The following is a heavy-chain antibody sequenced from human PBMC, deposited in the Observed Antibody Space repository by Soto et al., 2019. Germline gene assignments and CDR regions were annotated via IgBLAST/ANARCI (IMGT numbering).Heavy chain of an antibody. Sequence: GGSLRLSCAASGFTFSSYAMHWVRQAPGKGLEYVSAISSNGGSTYYANSVKGRFTISRDNSKNTLYLQMGSLRAEDMAVYYCARVRRSDPYYYYMDVWGKGTTVTVSS. CDR3: ARVRRSDPYYYYMDV. J-gene: IGHJ6*03. CDR1: GFTFSSYA. CDR2: ISSNGGST. V-gene: IGHV3-64*01.